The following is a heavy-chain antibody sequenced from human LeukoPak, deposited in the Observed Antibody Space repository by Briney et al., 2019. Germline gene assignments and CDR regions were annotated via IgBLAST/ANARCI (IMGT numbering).Heavy chain of an antibody. J-gene: IGHJ6*03. CDR3: ARDKVVPAAIYYYYYMDV. CDR2: IYYRGST. D-gene: IGHD2-2*01. V-gene: IGHV4-59*01. CDR1: GGSISRYY. Sequence: KPSETLSLTCTVSGGSISRYYWSWIRQPPGKVLEWIGYIYYRGSTNYNPSLKSRVTISVDTSKNQFSLKLSSVTAADTAVYYCARDKVVPAAIYYYYYMDVWGKGTTVTVSS.